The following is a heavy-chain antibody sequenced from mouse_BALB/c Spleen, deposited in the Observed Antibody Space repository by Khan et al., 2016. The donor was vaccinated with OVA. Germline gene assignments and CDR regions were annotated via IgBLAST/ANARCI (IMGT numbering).Heavy chain of an antibody. D-gene: IGHD1-1*01. CDR1: GFTFSTYG. J-gene: IGHJ3*01. Sequence: EEELVECGGDFVRPGGSLKLSCAASGFTFSTYGMSWVRQTPDKRLEWVATISTGGAYTYYPDSVKGRFTISRDNAKNTLYLQLSSLKSEDTAIYYCARLAYYYNSEGFAYWGQGTLVTVSA. V-gene: IGHV5-6*01. CDR3: ARLAYYYNSEGFAY. CDR2: ISTGGAYT.